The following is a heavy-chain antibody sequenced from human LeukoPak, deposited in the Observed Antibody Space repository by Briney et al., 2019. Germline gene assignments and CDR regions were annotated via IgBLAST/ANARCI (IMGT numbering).Heavy chain of an antibody. CDR2: IYHSGTT. CDR3: ARERVRIDRQQMVIGYNWFDP. V-gene: IGHV4-61*01. CDR1: GGSISSSSYY. J-gene: IGHJ5*02. Sequence: PSETLSLTCTVSGGSISSSSYYWSWIRQPPGRGLEWIGYIYHSGTTSYNPSLRTRVTILADTSKNQFSLKLSSVTAADTAVYYCARERVRIDRQQMVIGYNWFDPWGQGTLVTVSS. D-gene: IGHD6-13*01.